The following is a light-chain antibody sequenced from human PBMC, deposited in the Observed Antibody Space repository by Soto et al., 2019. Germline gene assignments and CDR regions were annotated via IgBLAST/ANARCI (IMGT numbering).Light chain of an antibody. CDR2: DSS. CDR1: QSVTSY. V-gene: IGKV3-11*01. Sequence: EIVLTQSPATLSLSPGERATISCRTSQSVTSYLAWYQQKLGQAPRLLIYDSSSRATGIPARFSGSGSGTALALPISSLEPGDFLVYDCQQRINRPPYTFGQGPKLELK. J-gene: IGKJ2*01. CDR3: QQRINRPPYT.